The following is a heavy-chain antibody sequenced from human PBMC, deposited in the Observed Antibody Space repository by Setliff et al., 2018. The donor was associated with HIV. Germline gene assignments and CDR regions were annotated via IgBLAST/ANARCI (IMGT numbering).Heavy chain of an antibody. D-gene: IGHD2-2*01. CDR1: GYIFTNFG. CDR3: ARWSCGRATCYDSPYNWFEP. Sequence: GASVKVSCKASGYIFTNFGVGWVRQAPGQGLEWMGWVSPYNGHTNYAQKFQGRVTMSTDTYTSTIYMELTSLRSDDTAIYYCARWSCGRATCYDSPYNWFEPWGQGTLVTVS. V-gene: IGHV1-18*01. CDR2: VSPYNGHT. J-gene: IGHJ5*02.